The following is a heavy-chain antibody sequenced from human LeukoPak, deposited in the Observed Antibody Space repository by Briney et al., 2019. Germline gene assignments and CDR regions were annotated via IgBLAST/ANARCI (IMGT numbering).Heavy chain of an antibody. Sequence: SETLSLTCTVSGGSISSYYWSWIRQPAGKGLEWIGRIYTSGSTNYNPSLKSRVTMSVDTSKNQFSLKQSSVTAADTAVYYCARVPRSYYYYYYMDVWGKGTTVTVSS. V-gene: IGHV4-4*07. CDR2: IYTSGST. CDR1: GGSISSYY. CDR3: ARVPRSYYYYYYMDV. J-gene: IGHJ6*03.